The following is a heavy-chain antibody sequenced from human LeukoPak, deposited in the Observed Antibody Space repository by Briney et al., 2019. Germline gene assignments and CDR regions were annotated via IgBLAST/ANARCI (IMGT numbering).Heavy chain of an antibody. D-gene: IGHD1-1*01. J-gene: IGHJ4*02. CDR2: IYYSGST. V-gene: IGHV4-39*01. CDR1: GGSISSSNYQ. CDR3: ARVNNFNPFDY. Sequence: SETLSLTCTVSGGSISSSNYQWGWIRQPPGKGLEWIGNIYYSGSTYYNPSLKSRVTISIDTSKNQFSLKLSSVTAADTAVYYCARVNNFNPFDYWGQGTLVTVSS.